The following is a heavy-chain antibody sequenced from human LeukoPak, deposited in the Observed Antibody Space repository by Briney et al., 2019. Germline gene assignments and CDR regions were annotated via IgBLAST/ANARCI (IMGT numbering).Heavy chain of an antibody. J-gene: IGHJ4*02. V-gene: IGHV1-46*01. CDR1: GYSFTSFY. Sequence: ASVKVSCKTSGYSFTSFYIHRVRQAPGQGLEWMGMVNPSGGSTISAQKFQDRVNMTTDTSTRTVYMEMTGLTSDDTGTDYCARDAFWGQGTQVTVSS. CDR2: VNPSGGST. CDR3: ARDAF. D-gene: IGHD3-3*02.